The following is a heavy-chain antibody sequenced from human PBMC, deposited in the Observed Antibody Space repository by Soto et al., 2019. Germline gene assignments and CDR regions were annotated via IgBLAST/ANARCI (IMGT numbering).Heavy chain of an antibody. CDR3: ASLLEYSSSSSYYYYYMDV. Sequence: QVQLQESGPGLVKPSETLSLTCTVSGGSISSYYWSWIRQPPGKGLEWIGYIYYSGSTNYNPSLKGRVTKSVDTPKNQFSLKLSSVTAADTAVYYCASLLEYSSSSSYYYYYMDVWGKGTTVTVSS. J-gene: IGHJ6*03. V-gene: IGHV4-59*08. CDR2: IYYSGST. CDR1: GGSISSYY. D-gene: IGHD6-6*01.